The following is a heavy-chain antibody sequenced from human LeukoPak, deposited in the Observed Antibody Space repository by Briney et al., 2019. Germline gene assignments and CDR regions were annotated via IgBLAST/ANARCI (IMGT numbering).Heavy chain of an antibody. CDR1: GGSISSGSYY. CDR2: IYTSGST. J-gene: IGHJ4*02. D-gene: IGHD6-13*01. Sequence: SESLSLTCTVSGGSISSGSYYWSWIRQPAGKGLGWIGRIYTSGSTNYNPSLKSRVTISVDTSKNQFSLKLSSVTAADTAVYYCARSIAAAGSVDYWGQGTLVTVSS. V-gene: IGHV4-61*02. CDR3: ARSIAAAGSVDY.